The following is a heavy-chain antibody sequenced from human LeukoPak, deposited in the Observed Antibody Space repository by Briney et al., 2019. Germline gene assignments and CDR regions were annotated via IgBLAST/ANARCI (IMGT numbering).Heavy chain of an antibody. CDR3: ARVRLYYGSGSGYYYTDV. CDR2: IIPIFGTA. Sequence: GASVKVSCKASRGTFSSYAISWVRQAPGQGLEWMGGIIPIFGTANYAQKFQGRVTITADESTSTAYMELSSLRSEDTAVYYCARVRLYYGSGSGYYYTDVWGEGTTVTISS. D-gene: IGHD3-10*01. CDR1: RGTFSSYA. J-gene: IGHJ6*03. V-gene: IGHV1-69*13.